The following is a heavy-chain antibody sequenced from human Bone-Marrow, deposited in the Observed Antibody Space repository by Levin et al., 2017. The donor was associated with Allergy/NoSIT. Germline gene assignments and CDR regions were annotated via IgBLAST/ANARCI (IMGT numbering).Heavy chain of an antibody. J-gene: IGHJ4*02. D-gene: IGHD6-6*01. CDR2: INHSGST. CDR3: ASQFIEYSRGGDY. CDR1: GGSFSGYY. V-gene: IGHV4-34*01. Sequence: PGGSLRLSCAVYGGSFSGYYWSWIRQPPGKGLEWIGEINHSGSTNYNPSLKSRVTISVDTSKNQFSLKLSSVTAADTAVYYCASQFIEYSRGGDYWGQGTLVTVSS.